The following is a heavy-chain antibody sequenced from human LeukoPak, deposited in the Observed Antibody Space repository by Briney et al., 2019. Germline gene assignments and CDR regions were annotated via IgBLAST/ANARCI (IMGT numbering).Heavy chain of an antibody. CDR1: GFTFSTYS. CDR3: ARDICSDGVCYYGMDV. D-gene: IGHD2-8*01. V-gene: IGHV3-21*06. CDR2: ISSSSSFI. J-gene: IGHJ6*02. Sequence: GGSLRLSCAASGFTFSTYSMNWVRQAPGKGLEWVSSISSSSSFIYYTDLVKGRFTISRDNAKNSLYLQMNSLRAEDTAVYYCARDICSDGVCYYGMDVWGQGTTVTVSS.